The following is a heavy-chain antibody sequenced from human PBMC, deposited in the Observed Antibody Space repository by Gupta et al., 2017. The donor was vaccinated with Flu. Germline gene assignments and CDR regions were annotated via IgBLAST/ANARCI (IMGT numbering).Heavy chain of an antibody. V-gene: IGHV3-11*05. Sequence: QVQLVQSGGGLVKPGGSLRLSCAASGFTFSPYYVSWIRKAAWKVLEWVAYISRRTRYTNFAYSVKCRGTISRDHGKHSMYIHMQKMRSEDTAGCCWSMLLSGSYVDYWGGGTMV. D-gene: IGHD6-25*01. CDR2: ISRRTRYT. CDR1: GFTFSPYY. J-gene: IGHJ4*02. CDR3: SMLLSGSYVDY.